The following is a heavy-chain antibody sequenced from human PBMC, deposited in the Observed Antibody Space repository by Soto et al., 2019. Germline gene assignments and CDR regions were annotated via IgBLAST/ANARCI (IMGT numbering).Heavy chain of an antibody. CDR1: GSTFSSYA. Sequence: GGSLRLSCAASGSTFSSYALPWVRQAPGKGLEWVAVITYDGSNKYYADTVKGRFTIARDNSKNTLYLQMNGLRPEDTAMYYCARESGIAGRYYYGIDVWGQGTTVTVSS. J-gene: IGHJ6*02. D-gene: IGHD6-6*01. CDR2: ITYDGSNK. V-gene: IGHV3-30-3*01. CDR3: ARESGIAGRYYYGIDV.